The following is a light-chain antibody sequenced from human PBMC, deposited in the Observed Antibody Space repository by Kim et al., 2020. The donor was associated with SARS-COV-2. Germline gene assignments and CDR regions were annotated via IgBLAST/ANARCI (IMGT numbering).Light chain of an antibody. CDR3: QQYYSTPLT. V-gene: IGKV4-1*01. CDR1: QSVLYSSNNKNY. Sequence: TTINCKSSQSVLYSSNNKNYLAWYQQKPGQPPKLLIYWASTRESGVPDRFSGSGSGTDFTLTISSLQAEDVAIYYCQQYYSTPLTFGGGTKVEIK. CDR2: WAS. J-gene: IGKJ4*01.